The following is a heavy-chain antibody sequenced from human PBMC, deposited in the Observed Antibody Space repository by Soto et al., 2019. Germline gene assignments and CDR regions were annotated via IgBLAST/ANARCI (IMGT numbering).Heavy chain of an antibody. Sequence: PGGSLRLSCAASGFTFSSYSMNWVRQAPGKGLEWVSSISSSSSYIYYADSVKGRFTISRDNAKNSLYLQMNSLRAEDTAVYYCARLFNPMASDILTGSMTGEEYYYYYYYMDVWGKGTTVTVSS. CDR3: ARLFNPMASDILTGSMTGEEYYYYYYYMDV. D-gene: IGHD3-9*01. J-gene: IGHJ6*03. CDR2: ISSSSSYI. CDR1: GFTFSSYS. V-gene: IGHV3-21*01.